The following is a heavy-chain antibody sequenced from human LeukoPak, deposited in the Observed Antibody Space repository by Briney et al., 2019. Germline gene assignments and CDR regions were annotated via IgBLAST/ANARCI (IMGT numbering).Heavy chain of an antibody. V-gene: IGHV4-61*08. D-gene: IGHD1-26*01. J-gene: IGHJ4*02. CDR2: FYYSGST. CDR3: ARGQGGNYYLNYFDY. Sequence: PSETLSLTCAVSGGSISSGGYSWSWIRQPPGKGLEWIGHFYYSGSTNYNPSLKSRVTISVDTSRNQFSLKLTSVTAADTAVYYCARGQGGNYYLNYFDYWGQGALVTVSS. CDR1: GGSISSGGYS.